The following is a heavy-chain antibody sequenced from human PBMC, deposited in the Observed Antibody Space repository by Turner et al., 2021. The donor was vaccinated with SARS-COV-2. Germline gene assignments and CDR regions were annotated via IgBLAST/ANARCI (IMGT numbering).Heavy chain of an antibody. V-gene: IGHV4-39*01. J-gene: IGHJ5*02. D-gene: IGHD3-10*01. CDR2: VYYIGDT. Sequence: QLQLQETGPGLVKPSGTLSLTCTISGGSISSSSYYWGWIRQPPGKGLEWIGSVYYIGDTYYNPALKSRVTISEDTSKNQFSLKLSSVTAAETAVYYCAGHHALLWFGDRNWFDPWGQGTLVTVSS. CDR1: GGSISSSSYY. CDR3: AGHHALLWFGDRNWFDP.